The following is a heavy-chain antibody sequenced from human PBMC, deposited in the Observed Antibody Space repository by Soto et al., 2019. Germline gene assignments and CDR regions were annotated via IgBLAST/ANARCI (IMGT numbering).Heavy chain of an antibody. CDR2: IKQDGSEK. V-gene: IGHV3-7*04. Sequence: EVQLVESGGGLVQPGGSLRLSCAASGFTFSSYWMSWVRQAPGKGLEWVANIKQDGSEKYYVDSVKGRFTISRENAKNSLSLQMNSLRAEDTAVYYCARATPRLLFAFYYYYYMDVWGKGTTVTVSS. J-gene: IGHJ6*03. D-gene: IGHD2-2*01. CDR3: ARATPRLLFAFYYYYYMDV. CDR1: GFTFSSYW.